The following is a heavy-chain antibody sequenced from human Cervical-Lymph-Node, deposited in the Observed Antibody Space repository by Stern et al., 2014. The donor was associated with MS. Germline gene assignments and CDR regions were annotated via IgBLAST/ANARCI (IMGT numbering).Heavy chain of an antibody. CDR3: ARDGDVTTNFDY. V-gene: IGHV3-21*01. CDR1: GFTFSTYS. J-gene: IGHJ4*02. CDR2: ISSSSSYI. D-gene: IGHD4-17*01. Sequence: EDQLVESGGGLVKPGGSLRLSCAASGFTFSTYSMNWVRQAPGKGLEWVSSISSSSSYIYYADSVKGRFTISRDNAKNSLYLQMNSLRAEDTAVYYCARDGDVTTNFDYWGQGTLVTVSS.